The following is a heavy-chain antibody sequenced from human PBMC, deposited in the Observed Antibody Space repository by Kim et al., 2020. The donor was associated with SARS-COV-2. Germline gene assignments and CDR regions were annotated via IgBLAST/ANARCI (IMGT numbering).Heavy chain of an antibody. J-gene: IGHJ6*03. V-gene: IGHV1-18*01. D-gene: IGHD3-3*01. Sequence: ASVKVSCKASGYTFTSYGISWVRQAPGQGLEWMGWISAYNGNTNYAQKLQGRVTMTTDTSTSTAYMELRSLRSDDTAVYYCARDAYDFWSGYHTGYYYYYYYMDVWGKGTTVTVSS. CDR1: GYTFTSYG. CDR3: ARDAYDFWSGYHTGYYYYYYYMDV. CDR2: ISAYNGNT.